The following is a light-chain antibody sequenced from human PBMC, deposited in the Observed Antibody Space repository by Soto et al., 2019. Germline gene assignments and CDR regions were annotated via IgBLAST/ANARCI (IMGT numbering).Light chain of an antibody. J-gene: IGLJ1*01. Sequence: QSVLTQPASVSGSPGQSITISCTGTSSDVGSYNLVSWYQQHPGKAPKLMIYEDNKRPSGVSNRFSVSKSGYTASLTISGLQAEDEADYYCCSYARTSTYVFGSGTNVTVL. V-gene: IGLV2-23*01. CDR1: SSDVGSYNL. CDR2: EDN. CDR3: CSYARTSTYV.